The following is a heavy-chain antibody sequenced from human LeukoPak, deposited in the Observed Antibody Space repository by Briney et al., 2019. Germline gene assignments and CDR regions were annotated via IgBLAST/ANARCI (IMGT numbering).Heavy chain of an antibody. D-gene: IGHD3-10*01. CDR2: IYHSGST. J-gene: IGHJ4*02. Sequence: PSETLSLTCAVSGGSISSSNWWSWVRQPPGKGLEWIGEIYHSGSTNYNPSLKSRVTISVDKSKNQFSLKLSSVTAADMAVYYCARENVDYGSGSIDYWGQGTLVTVSS. CDR3: ARENVDYGSGSIDY. CDR1: GGSISSSNW. V-gene: IGHV4-4*02.